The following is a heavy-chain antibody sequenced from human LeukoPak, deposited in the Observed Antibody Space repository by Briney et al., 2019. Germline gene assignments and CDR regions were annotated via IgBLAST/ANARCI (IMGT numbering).Heavy chain of an antibody. V-gene: IGHV3-23*01. Sequence: GGSLRLSCAASGFTFSSYAMSWVRQAPGKGLEWVSAISGSGGSTYHADSVKGRFTISRDNSKNTLYLQMNSLRAEDTAVYYCAKMGVVAARPGTFDYWGQGTLVTVSS. CDR1: GFTFSSYA. CDR3: AKMGVVAARPGTFDY. D-gene: IGHD6-6*01. J-gene: IGHJ4*02. CDR2: ISGSGGST.